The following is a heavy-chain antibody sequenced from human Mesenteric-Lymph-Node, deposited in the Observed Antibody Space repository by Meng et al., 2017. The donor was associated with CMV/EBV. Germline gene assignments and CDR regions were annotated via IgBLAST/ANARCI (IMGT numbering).Heavy chain of an antibody. CDR2: INSDGSTT. D-gene: IGHD3-10*01. Sequence: GESLKISCAASGFTFSSYWMHWARQAPGEGLVWVSRINSDGSTTTYADSVKGRFTISRDNAKKTLYLQMDGLRAEDTAVYYCARGRGSGSSDYWGQGTLVTVSS. CDR3: ARGRGSGSSDY. J-gene: IGHJ4*02. CDR1: GFTFSSYW. V-gene: IGHV3-74*01.